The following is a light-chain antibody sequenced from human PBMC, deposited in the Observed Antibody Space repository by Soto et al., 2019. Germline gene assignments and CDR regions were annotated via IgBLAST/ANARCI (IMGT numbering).Light chain of an antibody. Sequence: DITMTQSRAPLSTPEADRVTIPCRASRSISSWLAWYQQKPGKAPKLLIYKASSLESGVPSRFSGSGSGTEFTLTISSLQPDDFATYYCQQYNSYWTFGQGTKVDIK. V-gene: IGKV1-5*03. J-gene: IGKJ1*01. CDR1: RSISSW. CDR2: KAS. CDR3: QQYNSYWT.